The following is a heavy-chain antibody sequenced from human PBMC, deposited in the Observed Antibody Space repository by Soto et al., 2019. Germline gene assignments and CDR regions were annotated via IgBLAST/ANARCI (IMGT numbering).Heavy chain of an antibody. Sequence: QVQLVQSGAEVKKPGSSVKVSCKASGGTFSSDAISWVRQAPGQGLEWMGGIIPIFGTANYAQKFQGRVRITADESTSTAYMELSSVRSEDTAVYYCARDRRSSGGAFDIWGQGTMVTVSS. CDR1: GGTFSSDA. V-gene: IGHV1-69*01. CDR2: IIPIFGTA. D-gene: IGHD6-19*01. J-gene: IGHJ3*02. CDR3: ARDRRSSGGAFDI.